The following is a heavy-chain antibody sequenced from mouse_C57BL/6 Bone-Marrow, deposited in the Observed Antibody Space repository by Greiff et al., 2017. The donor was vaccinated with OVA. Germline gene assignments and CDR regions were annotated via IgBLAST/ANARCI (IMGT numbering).Heavy chain of an antibody. J-gene: IGHJ2*01. CDR2: INPYNGGT. CDR3: ARDGYYEGY. CDR1: GYTFTDYY. Sequence: EVKLQQSGPVLVKPGASVKMSCKASGYTFTDYYMNWVKQSHGKSLEWIGVINPYNGGTSYNQKFKGKATLTVDKSSSTAYMELNSLTSEDSAVYYCARDGYYEGYWGQGTTLTVSS. D-gene: IGHD2-3*01. V-gene: IGHV1-19*01.